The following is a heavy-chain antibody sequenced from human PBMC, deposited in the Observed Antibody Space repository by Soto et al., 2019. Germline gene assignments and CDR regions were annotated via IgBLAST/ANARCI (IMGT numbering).Heavy chain of an antibody. D-gene: IGHD5-12*01. CDR1: GFPFSVYN. CDR3: ARPYSDSYSFDF. Sequence: GGSLRLSCAASGFPFSVYNMNWVRQAPGKGLEWVSSIGSRGTDMYYAESVKGRFTISRDNAKNSLYLHLKGLRAEDTTVYYCARPYSDSYSFDFWGQGTMVTVSS. J-gene: IGHJ4*02. V-gene: IGHV3-21*01. CDR2: IGSRGTDM.